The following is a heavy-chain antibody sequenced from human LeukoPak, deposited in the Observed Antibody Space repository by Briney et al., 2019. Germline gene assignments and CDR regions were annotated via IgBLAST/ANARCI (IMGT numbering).Heavy chain of an antibody. V-gene: IGHV4-30-4*01. Sequence: PSETLSLTCTVSGGSISSGDYYWSWIRQPPGKGLEWIGYIYYSGSTYYNPSLKSRVTISVDTSKNQFSLKLSSVTAADTAVYYCAREPYGSGSYYYFDYWGQGTLVTVSS. CDR2: IYYSGST. J-gene: IGHJ4*02. CDR1: GGSISSGDYY. D-gene: IGHD3-10*01. CDR3: AREPYGSGSYYYFDY.